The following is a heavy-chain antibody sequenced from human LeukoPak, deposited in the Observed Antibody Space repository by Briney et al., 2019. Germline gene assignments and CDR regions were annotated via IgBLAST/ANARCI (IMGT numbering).Heavy chain of an antibody. J-gene: IGHJ4*02. CDR3: ARGRNELDY. D-gene: IGHD1-1*01. CDR1: GYTFTSYD. CDR2: MNPKSAHT. V-gene: IGHV1-8*01. Sequence: GASVKVSCKASGYTFTSYDIHWVRQASGHGLEWMGWMNPKSAHTGHAQRFQGRVTMTRNTSISTAYMELSSLRSEDTAVYYCARGRNELDYWGQGTLVTVSS.